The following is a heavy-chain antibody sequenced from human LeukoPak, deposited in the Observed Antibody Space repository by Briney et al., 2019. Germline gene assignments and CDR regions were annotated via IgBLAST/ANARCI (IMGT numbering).Heavy chain of an antibody. V-gene: IGHV3-33*08. CDR1: GFTFSSYA. CDR3: ARDRLPSDFWSGYYTYYYYYGMDV. J-gene: IGHJ6*02. Sequence: PGESLRLSCAASGFTFSSYAMSWVRQAPGKGLEWVAVIWYDGSNKYYADSVKGRFTISRDNSKNTLYLQMNSLRAEDTAVYYCARDRLPSDFWSGYYTYYYYYGMDVWGQGTTVTVSS. CDR2: IWYDGSNK. D-gene: IGHD3-3*01.